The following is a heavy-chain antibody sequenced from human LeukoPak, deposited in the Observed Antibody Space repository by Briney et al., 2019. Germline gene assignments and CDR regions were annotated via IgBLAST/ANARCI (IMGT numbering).Heavy chain of an antibody. CDR1: GGSFSGYY. V-gene: IGHV4-34*01. D-gene: IGHD2-2*02. Sequence: PSETLSLTCAVYGGSFSGYYWSWIRQPPGKGLEWIGEINHSGSTNYNPSLKSRVTISVDTSKNQFSLKLISVTAADTAVYYCARGYTLGIWGQGTMVTVSS. CDR3: ARGYTLGI. J-gene: IGHJ3*02. CDR2: INHSGST.